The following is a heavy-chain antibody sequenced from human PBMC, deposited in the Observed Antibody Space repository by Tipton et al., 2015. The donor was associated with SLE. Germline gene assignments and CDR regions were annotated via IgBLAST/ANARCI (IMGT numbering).Heavy chain of an antibody. CDR2: INSDGSIT. CDR3: ARVLYYFDY. CDR1: GFSFSYNW. J-gene: IGHJ4*02. V-gene: IGHV3-74*01. Sequence: SLRLSCAASGFSFSYNWMHWVRQAPGKGLVWVSRINSDGSITNYADSVKGRFTISRDNAKNTLYLQMNSLRAEDTAVYYCARVLYYFDYWGQGTLVTVSS.